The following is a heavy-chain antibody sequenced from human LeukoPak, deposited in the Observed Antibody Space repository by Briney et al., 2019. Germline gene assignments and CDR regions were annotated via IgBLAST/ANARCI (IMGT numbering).Heavy chain of an antibody. CDR2: ISGTGAFT. CDR3: AKGHSDYGTGFDL. Sequence: GGSLRLSCAASGFTFRRYWMSWVRQAPGKGLESVSVISGTGAFTYYADSVKGRFTISRDNSKNTLYLQMISLRADDTTIYYCAKGHSDYGTGFDLWGRGTLVTVSS. J-gene: IGHJ4*02. CDR1: GFTFRRYW. D-gene: IGHD4-17*01. V-gene: IGHV3-23*01.